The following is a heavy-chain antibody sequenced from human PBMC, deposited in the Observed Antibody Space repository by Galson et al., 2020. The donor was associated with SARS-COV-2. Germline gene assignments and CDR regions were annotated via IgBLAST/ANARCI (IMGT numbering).Heavy chain of an antibody. Sequence: QLGESLKISCAASGFTFSSSAMHWVRQAPGKGLEWVAIISYDGTSEYNSDSVKGRFTISRDISKNTLYLQMNSLRPEDTAVYYCAKEADDHMSSWYDYWGQGTLVTVSS. CDR1: GFTFSSSA. CDR2: ISYDGTSE. D-gene: IGHD6-13*01. CDR3: AKEADDHMSSWYDY. V-gene: IGHV3-30*04. J-gene: IGHJ4*02.